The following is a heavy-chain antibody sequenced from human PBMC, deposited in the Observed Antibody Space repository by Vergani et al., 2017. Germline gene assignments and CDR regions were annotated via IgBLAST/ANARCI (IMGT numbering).Heavy chain of an antibody. Sequence: EVQLVESGGGLVQPGGSLRLSCAASGFTVSTNDMHWVRQATGEGLEWVSAIGTAGDTYYPGSVKGRFTISRENAKNSLYLQMNSLRAGDTAVYYCARAGWELLYAFDIWGQGTMVTVSS. CDR2: IGTAGDT. CDR1: GFTVSTND. D-gene: IGHD1-26*01. V-gene: IGHV3-13*01. J-gene: IGHJ3*02. CDR3: ARAGWELLYAFDI.